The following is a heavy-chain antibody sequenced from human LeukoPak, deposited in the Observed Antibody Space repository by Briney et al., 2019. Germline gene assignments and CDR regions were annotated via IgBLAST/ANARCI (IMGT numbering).Heavy chain of an antibody. Sequence: GGSLRLSCAASGFTFDDYAMHWARQAPGKGLEWLSLISGDGGSTYYADSVKGRFTISRDNSKNSLYLQMNSLRTEDTALYYCAKDSLYDFWSGYYTGIESGYYYGMDVWGQGTTVTVSS. D-gene: IGHD3-3*01. CDR1: GFTFDDYA. J-gene: IGHJ6*02. CDR2: ISGDGGST. V-gene: IGHV3-43*02. CDR3: AKDSLYDFWSGYYTGIESGYYYGMDV.